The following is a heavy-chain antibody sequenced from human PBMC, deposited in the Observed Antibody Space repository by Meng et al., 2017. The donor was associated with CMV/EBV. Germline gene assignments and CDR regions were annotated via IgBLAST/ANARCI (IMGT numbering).Heavy chain of an antibody. CDR3: ARVELNTAMSGYGMDV. CDR1: GGTFSRYA. Sequence: SVKVSCKASGGTFSRYAISWVRQAPGQGLEWMGGIIPIFGTANYAQKFKGRVTITTDESTSTAYMELSSLRSEDTAVYYCARVELNTAMSGYGMDVWGQGTTVTVSS. J-gene: IGHJ6*02. D-gene: IGHD5-18*01. V-gene: IGHV1-69*05. CDR2: IIPIFGTA.